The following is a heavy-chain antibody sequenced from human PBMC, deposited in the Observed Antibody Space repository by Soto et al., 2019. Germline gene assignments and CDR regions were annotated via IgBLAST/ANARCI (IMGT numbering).Heavy chain of an antibody. D-gene: IGHD3-3*01. Sequence: PSETLSLTCTVSGGSISSYYWSWIRQPPGKGLEWIGYIYYSGSTNYNPSLKSRVTISVDTSKNQFSLKLSSVTAADTAVYYCARFYYDFWSGYSTHNWFDPWGQGTLVTAPQ. J-gene: IGHJ5*02. V-gene: IGHV4-59*01. CDR1: GGSISSYY. CDR3: ARFYYDFWSGYSTHNWFDP. CDR2: IYYSGST.